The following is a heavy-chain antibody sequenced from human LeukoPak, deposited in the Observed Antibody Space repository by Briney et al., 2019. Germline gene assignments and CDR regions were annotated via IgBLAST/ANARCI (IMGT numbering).Heavy chain of an antibody. CDR1: GFTFSSYA. V-gene: IGHV3-30-3*01. CDR2: ISYDGSNK. CDR3: ARDGGSKVVPAAIAGFDY. Sequence: PGGSLRLSCAASGFTFSSYAMHWVRQAPGTGLEWVAVISYDGSNKYYADSVKGRFTISRDNSKNTLYLQMNSLRAEDTAVYYCARDGGSKVVPAAIAGFDYWGQGTLVTVSS. J-gene: IGHJ4*02. D-gene: IGHD2-2*01.